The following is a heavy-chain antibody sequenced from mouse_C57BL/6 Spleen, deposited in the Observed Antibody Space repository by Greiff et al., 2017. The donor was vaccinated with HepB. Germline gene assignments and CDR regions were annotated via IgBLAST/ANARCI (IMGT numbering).Heavy chain of an antibody. Sequence: QVQLKQSGPGLVQPSQSLSITCTVSGFSLTSYGVHWVRQPPGKGLEWLGVIWSGGSTDYNAAFISRLSISKDNSKSQVFFKMNSLQADDTAIYYCAKNYHYYYGSSYYYAMDYWGQGTSVTVSS. CDR1: GFSLTSYG. J-gene: IGHJ4*01. V-gene: IGHV2-4*01. CDR2: IWSGGST. D-gene: IGHD1-1*01. CDR3: AKNYHYYYGSSYYYAMDY.